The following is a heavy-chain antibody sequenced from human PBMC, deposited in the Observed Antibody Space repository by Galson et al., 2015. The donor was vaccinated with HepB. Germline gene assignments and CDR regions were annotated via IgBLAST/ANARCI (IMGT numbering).Heavy chain of an antibody. CDR2: IDPSDSYT. CDR3: ARLPYIVVVPAATNWFDP. Sequence: QSGAEVKKPGESLRISCKGSGYSFTSYWISWVRQMPGKGLEWMGRIDPSDSYTNYSPSFQGHVTISADKSISTAYLQWSSLKASDTAMYYCARLPYIVVVPAATNWFDPWGQGTLVTVSS. V-gene: IGHV5-10-1*01. CDR1: GYSFTSYW. D-gene: IGHD2-2*01. J-gene: IGHJ5*02.